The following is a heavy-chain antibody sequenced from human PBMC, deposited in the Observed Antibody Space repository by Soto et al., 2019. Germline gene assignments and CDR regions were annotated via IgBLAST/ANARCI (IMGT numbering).Heavy chain of an antibody. CDR1: GYTFTSYG. Sequence: ASVKVSCKASGYTFTSYGISWVRQAPGQGLEWMGWISAYNGNTNYAQKLQGRVTMTTDTSTSTAYMELRSLRSDDTAVYYCASGLRTIAAAGTNYYYGMDVWGQGTTVTVSS. J-gene: IGHJ6*02. V-gene: IGHV1-18*04. D-gene: IGHD6-13*01. CDR2: ISAYNGNT. CDR3: ASGLRTIAAAGTNYYYGMDV.